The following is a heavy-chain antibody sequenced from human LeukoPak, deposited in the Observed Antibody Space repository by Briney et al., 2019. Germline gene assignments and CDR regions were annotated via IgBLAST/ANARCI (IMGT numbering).Heavy chain of an antibody. V-gene: IGHV3-23*01. CDR2: ISGSGGGT. CDR1: GFTFSSYA. CDR3: ARTYYDILTGYNPYFDY. D-gene: IGHD3-9*01. Sequence: GGSLRLSCAASGFTFSSYAMSWVRQAPGKGLEWVSTISGSGGGTYYADSVKGRFTISRDNAKNFLYLQMNSLRAEDTAVYYCARTYYDILTGYNPYFDYWGQGILVTVPS. J-gene: IGHJ4*02.